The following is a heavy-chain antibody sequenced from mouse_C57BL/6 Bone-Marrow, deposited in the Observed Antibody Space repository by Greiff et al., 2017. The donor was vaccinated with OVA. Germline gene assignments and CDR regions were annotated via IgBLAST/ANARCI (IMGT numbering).Heavy chain of an antibody. J-gene: IGHJ4*01. CDR3: ARRANWVYAMDY. CDR1: GFTFSDYG. CDR2: ISNLAYSI. D-gene: IGHD4-1*01. V-gene: IGHV5-15*04. Sequence: DVQLVESGGGLVQPGGSLKLSCAASGFTFSDYGMAWVRQAPRKGPEWVAFISNLAYSIYYADTVTGRSTISRENAKNTLYLEMSSLRSEDTAMYYCARRANWVYAMDYWGQGTTLTVSS.